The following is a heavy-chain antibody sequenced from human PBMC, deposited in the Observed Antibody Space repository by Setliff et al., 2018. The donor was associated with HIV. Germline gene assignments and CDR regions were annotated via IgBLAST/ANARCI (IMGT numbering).Heavy chain of an antibody. CDR1: GYTFTSHA. CDR2: INVGNGNT. D-gene: IGHD5-12*01. V-gene: IGHV1-3*03. J-gene: IGHJ4*02. Sequence: ASVKVSCKASGYTFTSHAFHWVRQAHGQSLEWVGWINVGNGNTRYSREFEGRVTITRDTSASTVHLELTSLRSEDMAVYYCARGSKRWLQFDFFDYWGQGTLVTVS. CDR3: ARGSKRWLQFDFFDY.